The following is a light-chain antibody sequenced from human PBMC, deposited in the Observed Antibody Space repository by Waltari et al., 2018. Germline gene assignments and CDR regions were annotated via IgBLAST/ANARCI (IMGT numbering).Light chain of an antibody. Sequence: QSALTQPASVSGSPGQSITISCTGSSSDVGTYISWYQQHPGKAPKLMIYEVTKRPTAVPDSFLGSKSGNTASLTVSVLQADDEANYYCGSYVGYNRVAFGGGTKLTVL. V-gene: IGLV2-8*01. CDR2: EVT. J-gene: IGLJ2*01. CDR3: GSYVGYNRVA. CDR1: SSDVGTY.